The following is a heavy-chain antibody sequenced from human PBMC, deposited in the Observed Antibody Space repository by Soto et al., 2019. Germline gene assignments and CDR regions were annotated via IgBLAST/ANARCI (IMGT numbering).Heavy chain of an antibody. Sequence: QVQLVQSGAEVKKPGASVKVSCKASGYTFTGYYMHWVRQAPGQGLEWMGWINPNSGGTNYAQKFQGWVTMTRDTSISTAYMELSRLRSDDTAVYYCAGDLTPSSIAALNWFDPWGQGTLVTVSS. D-gene: IGHD6-6*01. V-gene: IGHV1-2*04. CDR3: AGDLTPSSIAALNWFDP. CDR2: INPNSGGT. CDR1: GYTFTGYY. J-gene: IGHJ5*02.